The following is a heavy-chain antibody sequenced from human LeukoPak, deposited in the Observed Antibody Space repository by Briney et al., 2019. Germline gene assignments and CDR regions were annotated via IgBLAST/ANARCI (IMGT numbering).Heavy chain of an antibody. V-gene: IGHV3-23*01. Sequence: QSGGSLRLSCEASGFTFGSHAMYWVRQAPGKRLEWVAGIFGSGGSPHYADSVKGRFTISRDNSRNTVYLQINSLRAEDTAVYYCGKTTVGYSSGQKPAWPVDYWGQGTLVTVSS. D-gene: IGHD5-18*01. CDR1: GFTFGSHA. CDR3: GKTTVGYSSGQKPAWPVDY. J-gene: IGHJ4*02. CDR2: IFGSGGSP.